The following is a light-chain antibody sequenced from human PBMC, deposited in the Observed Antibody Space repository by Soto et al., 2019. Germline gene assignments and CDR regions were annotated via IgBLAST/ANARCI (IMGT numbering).Light chain of an antibody. CDR1: QSISSW. J-gene: IGKJ1*01. Sequence: DIQMTQSPSTLSASVGDRVTITCRASQSISSWLAWYQQKPGKAPKLLIYKASSLETGVPLRFSGSGSGTEFTLTISSLQPDDIATYYYQHYNAYPWTFGQGTQVEIK. CDR3: QHYNAYPWT. CDR2: KAS. V-gene: IGKV1-5*03.